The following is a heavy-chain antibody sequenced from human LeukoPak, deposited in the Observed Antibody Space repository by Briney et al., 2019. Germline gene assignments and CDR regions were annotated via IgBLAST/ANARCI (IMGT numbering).Heavy chain of an antibody. CDR1: GYSFTSDW. CDR3: ARLWGSYYDILTGYSYFQN. V-gene: IGHV5-51*01. J-gene: IGHJ1*01. CDR2: IYPGDSDT. D-gene: IGHD3-9*01. Sequence: GESLKISCKGSGYSFTSDWIGWVRQMPGKGLEWMGIIYPGDSDTRYSPSFQGQGQVTISADKSINTAYVQWSGLKASDTAIYYCARLWGSYYDILTGYSYFQNWGQGTLVTVSS.